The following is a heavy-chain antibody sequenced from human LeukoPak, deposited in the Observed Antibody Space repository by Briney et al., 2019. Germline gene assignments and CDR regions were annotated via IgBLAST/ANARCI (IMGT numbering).Heavy chain of an antibody. V-gene: IGHV3-21*01. D-gene: IGHD2-2*02. J-gene: IGHJ4*02. CDR2: ISSSSSYI. Sequence: GGPLRLSCAASGFTLSSYSMNWARQAPGKGLEGVSSISSSSSYIYYADSVKGRYTISRDNAKNSLYLQMNSLRAEDTAVYYCARPYCSSTSCYTGIGYWGQGTLVTVSS. CDR3: ARPYCSSTSCYTGIGY. CDR1: GFTLSSYS.